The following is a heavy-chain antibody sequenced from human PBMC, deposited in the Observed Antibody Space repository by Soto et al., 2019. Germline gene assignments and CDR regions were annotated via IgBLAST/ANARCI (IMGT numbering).Heavy chain of an antibody. CDR2: ILYDGSNT. V-gene: IGHV3-30-3*01. Sequence: LRLSCAASGFTFSSYAMHWVRQAPGKGLEWVAVILYDGSNTYYAESVKGRFTISRDNSKSTLYLQMNRLRSEDTAVYYCARGPGIVAPQGTWGQGTLVTVSS. CDR3: ARGPGIVAPQGT. D-gene: IGHD5-12*01. J-gene: IGHJ5*02. CDR1: GFTFSSYA.